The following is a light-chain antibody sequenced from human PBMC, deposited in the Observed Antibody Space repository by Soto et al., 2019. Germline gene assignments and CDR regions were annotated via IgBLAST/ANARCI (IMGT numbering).Light chain of an antibody. V-gene: IGKV1-5*01. CDR3: QQYNSYGT. CDR2: DAS. J-gene: IGKJ2*01. Sequence: DIQMTQSPSTLSASVGDSVTITCRASQSIGSSLAWYQQKPGKGPKLLIYDASTLESGVPSRFSGSGFGTEFALTISSLQPDDFATFYCQQYNSYGTFGQGTKVDIK. CDR1: QSIGSS.